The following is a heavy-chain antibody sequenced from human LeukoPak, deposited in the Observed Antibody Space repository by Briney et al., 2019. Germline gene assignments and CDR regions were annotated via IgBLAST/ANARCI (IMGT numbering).Heavy chain of an antibody. CDR3: AGGDYYDSSGYYADDY. Sequence: GGSLRLSCAASGFTFSSYAMHGVRQAPGKGLEWVGVISYDGSNNYYADSVKGRFTISRDNSKNTLYLQMNSLRAEDTAVYYCAGGDYYDSSGYYADDYWGQGTLVTVSS. D-gene: IGHD3-22*01. J-gene: IGHJ4*02. CDR2: ISYDGSNN. V-gene: IGHV3-30*04. CDR1: GFTFSSYA.